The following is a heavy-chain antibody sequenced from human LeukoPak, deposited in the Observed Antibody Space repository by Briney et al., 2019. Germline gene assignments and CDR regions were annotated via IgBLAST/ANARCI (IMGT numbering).Heavy chain of an antibody. CDR1: GGSISSSSYY. CDR2: IYYSGST. V-gene: IGHV4-39*01. Sequence: SETLSLTCTVSGGSISSSSYYWGWIRQPPGKGLEWIGSIYYSGSTYYNPSLKSRVTISVDTSKNQFSLKLSCVTAADTAVYYCALASAGPTDYWGQGTLVTVSS. J-gene: IGHJ4*02. D-gene: IGHD6-13*01. CDR3: ALASAGPTDY.